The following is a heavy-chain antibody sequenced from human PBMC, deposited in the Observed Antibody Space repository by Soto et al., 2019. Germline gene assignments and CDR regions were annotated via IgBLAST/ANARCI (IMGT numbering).Heavy chain of an antibody. D-gene: IGHD3-3*01. Sequence: GGSLRLSCAASGFTFSSYWMSWVRQAPGKGLEWVANIKQDGSEKYYVDSVKGRFTISRDNAKNSLYLQMNSLRAEDTAVYYFSRDGKYYDFWGCSGLEWGQGTMVTGS. CDR1: GFTFSSYW. CDR3: SRDGKYYDFWGCSGLE. V-gene: IGHV3-7*05. CDR2: IKQDGSEK. J-gene: IGHJ3*01.